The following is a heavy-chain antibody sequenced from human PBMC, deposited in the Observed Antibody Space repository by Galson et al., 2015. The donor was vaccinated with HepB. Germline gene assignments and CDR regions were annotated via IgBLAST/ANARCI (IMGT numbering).Heavy chain of an antibody. J-gene: IGHJ4*02. CDR3: ARDRNLYYYNSGGFLS. CDR1: GFTISTYW. D-gene: IGHD3-22*01. CDR2: INSDASST. V-gene: IGHV3-74*01. Sequence: SLRLSCAASGFTISTYWMHWVRQAQGKGLVWVSRINSDASSTDYADSVRGRFTISRDNAKNTLYLQMNSLRAEGTAVYYCARDRNLYYYNSGGFLSWGRGTLVTVSS.